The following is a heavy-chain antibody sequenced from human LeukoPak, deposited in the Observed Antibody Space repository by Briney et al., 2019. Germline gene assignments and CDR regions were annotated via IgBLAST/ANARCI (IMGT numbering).Heavy chain of an antibody. J-gene: IGHJ4*02. D-gene: IGHD5-24*01. CDR2: IYNDGGT. CDR3: AREDDYNREIDY. Sequence: GGSLRLSCAASGFTVSSNYMSWVRQGPGKGLEWVALIYNDGGTHYTDSVKGRFTISRDNAKNSLYLQMNSLRAEDTAVYYCAREDDYNREIDYWGQGTLVTVSS. V-gene: IGHV3-53*01. CDR1: GFTVSSNY.